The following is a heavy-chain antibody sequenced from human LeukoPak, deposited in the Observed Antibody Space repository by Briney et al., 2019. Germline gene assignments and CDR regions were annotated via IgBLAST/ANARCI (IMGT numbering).Heavy chain of an antibody. Sequence: PGGSLRLSCAASGFIFSGADMHWVRQASGKGLEWVGRIRSKTNSYATAYAASVKGRFTISRDDSKNTAYLQMNSLKIEDTAVYYCIHYGSGSYSTDYWGQGTLVTVSS. CDR3: IHYGSGSYSTDY. D-gene: IGHD3-10*01. V-gene: IGHV3-73*01. CDR2: IRSKTNSYAT. J-gene: IGHJ4*02. CDR1: GFIFSGAD.